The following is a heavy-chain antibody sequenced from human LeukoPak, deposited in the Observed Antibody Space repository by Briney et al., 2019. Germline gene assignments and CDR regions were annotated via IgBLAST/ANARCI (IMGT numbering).Heavy chain of an antibody. J-gene: IGHJ4*02. Sequence: PSETLSLTCTVSGGSISSGSYYWSWIRQPAGKGLEWIGRIYTSGSTNYNPSLKSRVTISVDTSKNQFSLKLSSVTAADTAVYYCARAGYSSSWWDYWGQGTLVTVSS. D-gene: IGHD6-13*01. CDR3: ARAGYSSSWWDY. V-gene: IGHV4-61*02. CDR1: GGSISSGSYY. CDR2: IYTSGST.